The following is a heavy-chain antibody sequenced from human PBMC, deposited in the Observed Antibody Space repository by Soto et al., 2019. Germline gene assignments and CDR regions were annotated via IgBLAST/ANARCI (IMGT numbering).Heavy chain of an antibody. CDR3: AHRVLRTVFGLVTTTAIYFDF. D-gene: IGHD3-3*01. Sequence: QITLKESGPTVVKPTETLTLTCTFSGFSLTTSGVGVGWVRQSPGKAPEWLAIIYWDDDKRYSTSLKSRLTSPKNTTKNPVVLTMANVDPADTATYYCAHRVLRTVFGLVTTTAIYFDFWGQGTPVVVSS. CDR2: IYWDDDK. V-gene: IGHV2-5*02. J-gene: IGHJ4*02. CDR1: GFSLTTSGVG.